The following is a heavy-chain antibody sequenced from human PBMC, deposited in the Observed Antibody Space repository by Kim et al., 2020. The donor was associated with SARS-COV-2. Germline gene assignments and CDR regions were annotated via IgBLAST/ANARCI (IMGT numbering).Heavy chain of an antibody. CDR1: GVTFSSYS. CDR3: ARDRFGRDSYGYFDY. D-gene: IGHD5-18*01. CDR2: ISSSSSYI. J-gene: IGHJ4*02. Sequence: GGSLRLSCAASGVTFSSYSMNWVRQAPGKGLEWVSSISSSSSYIYYADSVKGRFTISRDNAKNSLYLQMNSLRAEDTAVYYCARDRFGRDSYGYFDYWGQGTLVTVSS. V-gene: IGHV3-21*04.